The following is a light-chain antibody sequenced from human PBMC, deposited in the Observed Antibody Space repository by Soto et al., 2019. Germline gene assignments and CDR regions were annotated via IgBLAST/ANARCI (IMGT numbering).Light chain of an antibody. Sequence: EIVLTQPPATLSLSPGERATLSCWASQSVSSYLAWYQHKPGQAPRLLIYDASNRATGIPARFSGSGSGTDFTLTITSLQSEDFGVYYCHQHNNWWTFGQGTKVDI. CDR2: DAS. CDR3: HQHNNWWT. J-gene: IGKJ1*01. CDR1: QSVSSY. V-gene: IGKV3-11*01.